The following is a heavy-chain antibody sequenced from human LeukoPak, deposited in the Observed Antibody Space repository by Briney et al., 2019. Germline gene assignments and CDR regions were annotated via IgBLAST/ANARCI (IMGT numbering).Heavy chain of an antibody. J-gene: IGHJ4*02. CDR1: AFTCSSNS. D-gene: IGHD2-2*01. Sequence: GGSLRLSCAASAFTCSSNSMIRLRQAPGKELKGGSYISSSSSYIYYADSVKGRFTISRDNAKNSLYLQMSSRRAEDTAVYYCARGVPAAPRRAFDYWGQGALVTVSS. V-gene: IGHV3-21*01. CDR2: ISSSSSYI. CDR3: ARGVPAAPRRAFDY.